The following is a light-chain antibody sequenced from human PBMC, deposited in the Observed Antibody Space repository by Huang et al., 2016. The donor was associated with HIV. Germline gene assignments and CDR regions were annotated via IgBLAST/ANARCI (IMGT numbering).Light chain of an antibody. CDR2: GAS. V-gene: IGKV3-15*01. CDR1: QSVSTN. J-gene: IGKJ1*01. Sequence: EIVMTQSPATLSVSPGQRATLSCRASQSVSTNLAWYQQKPGQAPRLLIYGASTRATGIPAKCSGRGSGTEFTLTITSLQSEDFAIYYCQQYYNWPWTFGQGTKVEIK. CDR3: QQYYNWPWT.